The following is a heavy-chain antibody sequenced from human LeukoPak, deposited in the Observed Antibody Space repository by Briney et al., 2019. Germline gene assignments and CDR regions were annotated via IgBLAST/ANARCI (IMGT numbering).Heavy chain of an antibody. Sequence: SGGSLRLSCVASGFIFSNYAMSWVRQAPARGLEWVSSLRGDGETFYADSVKGRFTISRDNSKNTLYLQMNSLRAEDTAVYYCAKVPYYDILTGTYYFDYWGQGTLVTVSS. CDR2: LRGDGET. J-gene: IGHJ4*02. CDR3: AKVPYYDILTGTYYFDY. D-gene: IGHD3-9*01. CDR1: GFIFSNYA. V-gene: IGHV3-23*01.